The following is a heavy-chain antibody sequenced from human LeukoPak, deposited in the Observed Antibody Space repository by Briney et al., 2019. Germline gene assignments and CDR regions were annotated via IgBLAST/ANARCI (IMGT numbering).Heavy chain of an antibody. Sequence: ASVKVSCKASGYTFTDYIHWVRQAPGQGLEWMGWINPNSGGTNYAQKFQGRVTMPRDTSISTAYMELSRLKSDDTAFYYCARDERYTSGWYDEGGYYFDYWGQGTLVTVSS. CDR2: INPNSGGT. CDR1: GYTFTDY. V-gene: IGHV1-2*02. J-gene: IGHJ4*02. CDR3: ARDERYTSGWYDEGGYYFDY. D-gene: IGHD6-13*01.